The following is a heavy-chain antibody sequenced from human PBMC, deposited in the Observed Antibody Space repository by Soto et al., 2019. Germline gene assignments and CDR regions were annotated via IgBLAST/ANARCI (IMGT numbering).Heavy chain of an antibody. CDR1: GFAFSTYR. J-gene: IGHJ5*02. D-gene: IGHD6-19*01. CDR3: TRQNLEHSSGWYP. Sequence: EVQLVESGGGLVQPGGSLRLSCAASGFAFSTYRMNWVRQAPGKGLEWVSYISSGSKSTFYADSVRGRFTISRDNAKNSLYLQMNSLRDEDTAVYYCTRQNLEHSSGWYPWGQGTLVTVSS. V-gene: IGHV3-48*02. CDR2: ISSGSKST.